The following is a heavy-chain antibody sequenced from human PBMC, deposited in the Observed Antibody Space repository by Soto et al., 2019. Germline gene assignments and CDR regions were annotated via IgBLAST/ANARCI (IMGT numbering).Heavy chain of an antibody. D-gene: IGHD3-22*01. J-gene: IGHJ4*02. CDR3: ARTPLRVVITMDFDY. Sequence: KASETLSLTCTVSGGSISSGDYYWSWIRQPPGKGLEWIGYIYYSGSTYYNPSLKRRVTISVDTSKNQFSLKLSSVTAADTAVYYCARTPLRVVITMDFDYWGQGTLVTVSS. CDR1: GGSISSGDYY. V-gene: IGHV4-30-4*01. CDR2: IYYSGST.